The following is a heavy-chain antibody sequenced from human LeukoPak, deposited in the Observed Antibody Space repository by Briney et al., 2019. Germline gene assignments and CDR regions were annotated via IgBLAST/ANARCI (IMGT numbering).Heavy chain of an antibody. CDR1: GYTFTGYY. Sequence: ASVKVSCKASGYTFTGYYMHWVRQAPGQGLEWMGWINPNSGGTNYAQKFQGRVTMTRDTSISTAYMELSRLRSDDTAVYYCARGGPYYDFWNTAFDIWGQGTMVTVSS. CDR3: ARGGPYYDFWNTAFDI. V-gene: IGHV1-2*02. D-gene: IGHD3-3*01. J-gene: IGHJ3*02. CDR2: INPNSGGT.